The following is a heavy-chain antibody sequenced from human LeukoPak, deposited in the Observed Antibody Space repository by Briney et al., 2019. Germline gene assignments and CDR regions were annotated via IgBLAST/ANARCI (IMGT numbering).Heavy chain of an antibody. CDR2: IRQDGSEK. J-gene: IGHJ4*01. V-gene: IGHV3-7*01. CDR1: GFTFTDYW. D-gene: IGHD6-13*01. CDR3: ARDGTAAGLYFDL. Sequence: GGSLRLSCAVSGFTFTDYWMNWVRQAPGKGLEWMASIRQDGSEKTYVDSVKGRFTISRDNTKNSLSLQVNSLRVEDTAVYYCARDGTAAGLYFDLWGQGTLVTVSS.